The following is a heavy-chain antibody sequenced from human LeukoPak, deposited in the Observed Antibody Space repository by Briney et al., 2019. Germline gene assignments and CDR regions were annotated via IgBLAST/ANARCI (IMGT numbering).Heavy chain of an antibody. CDR2: SYPGDSDT. D-gene: IGHD1-26*01. Sequence: PGESLKTSWKGSGYSYTSYWIGWVRQMPGKGLEWMGISYPGDSDTRYSPSFQSQDTISADKSISSAYLQWRSLKASDTAMYYCERSTSGSYHHPVGYWGKGTLVTVSS. CDR1: GYSYTSYW. CDR3: ERSTSGSYHHPVGY. V-gene: IGHV5-51*01. J-gene: IGHJ4*02.